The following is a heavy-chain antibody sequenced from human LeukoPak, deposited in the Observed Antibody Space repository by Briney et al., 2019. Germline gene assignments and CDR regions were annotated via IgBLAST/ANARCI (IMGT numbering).Heavy chain of an antibody. J-gene: IGHJ4*02. CDR3: ASSYYYASGPLDY. Sequence: TSETLSLTCTVSGGSISSYYWSWIRQPPGKGLEWIGYIYYSGSTNYNPSLKSRVTISVDTSKNQFSLKLSSVTAADTAVYYCASSYYYASGPLDYWGQGTLVTVSS. CDR2: IYYSGST. D-gene: IGHD3-10*01. CDR1: GGSISSYY. V-gene: IGHV4-59*08.